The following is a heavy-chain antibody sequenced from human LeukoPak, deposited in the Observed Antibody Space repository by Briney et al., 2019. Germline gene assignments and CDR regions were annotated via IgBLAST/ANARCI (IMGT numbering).Heavy chain of an antibody. CDR2: IYSGGTT. CDR1: GFTASTYY. D-gene: IGHD3-3*02. J-gene: IGHJ2*01. V-gene: IGHV3-53*01. Sequence: GGSLRLSCAASGFTASTYYMNWVRQAPGKGLEWVSIIYSGGTTYYADSVKGRFAISRDTSKNTLSLQMNSLRAEDTAVYFCARVGDHFHWNLDLWGRGTLVTVSS. CDR3: ARVGDHFHWNLDL.